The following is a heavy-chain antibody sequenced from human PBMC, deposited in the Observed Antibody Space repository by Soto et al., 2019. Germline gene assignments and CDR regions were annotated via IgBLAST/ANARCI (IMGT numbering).Heavy chain of an antibody. J-gene: IGHJ3*02. D-gene: IGHD3-22*01. CDR3: ARAYYYDSSYSAFDI. V-gene: IGHV4-59*01. Sequence: QVQLQESGPGLVKPSETLSLTCTVSGGSISSYYWSWIRQPPGKGLEWIGYIYYSGSTNYNPSLKSRVTISVDTSKNQFSLKLSSVTAADTAVYYCARAYYYDSSYSAFDIWGQGTMVTVSS. CDR1: GGSISSYY. CDR2: IYYSGST.